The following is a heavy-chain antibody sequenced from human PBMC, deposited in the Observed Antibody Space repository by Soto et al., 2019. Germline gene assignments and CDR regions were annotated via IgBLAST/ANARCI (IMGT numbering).Heavy chain of an antibody. J-gene: IGHJ4*02. V-gene: IGHV3-30-3*01. CDR3: ARGPYSSGWYIDY. CDR1: GFTFSSYA. D-gene: IGHD6-19*01. CDR2: ISYDGSNK. Sequence: QVQLVESGGGVVQPGRSLRLSCAASGFTFSSYAMHWVRQAPGKGLEWVAVISYDGSNKYYADSVKDRFTISRDNSKNTLYLQMNSLRAEDTAVYYCARGPYSSGWYIDYWGQGTLVTVSS.